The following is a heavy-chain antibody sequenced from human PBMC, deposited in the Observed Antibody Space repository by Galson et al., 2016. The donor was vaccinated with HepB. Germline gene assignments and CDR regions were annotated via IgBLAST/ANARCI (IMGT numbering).Heavy chain of an antibody. CDR2: TFYRSTWEN. D-gene: IGHD3-10*01. J-gene: IGHJ6*02. V-gene: IGHV6-1*01. CDR3: ARAVMLGRGMDV. CDR1: GDSVYNNGAA. Sequence: CAISGDSVYNNGAAWVWIRQSPSSGLEWLGRTFYRSTWENHYAGSVINRITISPDTSRNQFSLHLHSLTPEDTAVYYCARAVMLGRGMDVWGQGTTVTVSS.